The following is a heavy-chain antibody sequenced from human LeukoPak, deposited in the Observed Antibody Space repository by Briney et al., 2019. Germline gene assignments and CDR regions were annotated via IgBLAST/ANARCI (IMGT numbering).Heavy chain of an antibody. Sequence: PGGSLRLSCAASGFTFTNYAMHWVRQAPGKGLEYVSAISGNGGSTYYANSVKGRFTISRDNSKNTLYLQMASLRAEDLAVYYCARALVGSAASYYYYGMDVWGQGTTVTVPS. CDR3: ARALVGSAASYYYYGMDV. CDR1: GFTFTNYA. V-gene: IGHV3-64*01. J-gene: IGHJ6*02. D-gene: IGHD2-2*01. CDR2: ISGNGGST.